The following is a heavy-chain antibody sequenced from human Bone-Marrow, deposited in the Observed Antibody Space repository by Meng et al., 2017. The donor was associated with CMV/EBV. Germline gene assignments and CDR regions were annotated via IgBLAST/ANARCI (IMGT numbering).Heavy chain of an antibody. CDR1: GFTFSSYG. Sequence: LSLTCAASGFTFSSYGMHWVRQAPGKGLEWVAFIRYDGSNKYYADSVKGRFTISRDNSTNTLYLQMNSLRAEDTAVYYCAKGFDYYGSRSYGYFADWGQGKLVNFSS. CDR3: AKGFDYYGSRSYGYFAD. CDR2: IRYDGSNK. J-gene: IGHJ4*02. V-gene: IGHV3-30*02. D-gene: IGHD3-10*01.